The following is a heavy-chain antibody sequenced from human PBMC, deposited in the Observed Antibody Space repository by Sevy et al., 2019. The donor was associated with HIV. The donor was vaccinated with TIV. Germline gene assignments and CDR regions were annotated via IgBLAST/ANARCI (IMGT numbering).Heavy chain of an antibody. CDR3: AREGNRERQTIPLDS. CDR2: ISNSGSTT. CDR1: GFRFNYHN. J-gene: IGHJ4*02. V-gene: IGHV3-48*02. Sequence: GGSLRLSCAASGFRFNYHNMNWVRQAPGKGLEWISYISNSGSTTYLEDSVRGRFTISRDNAKNSLFLEMDNLTDEDTAVYYCAREGNRERQTIPLDSWGRGIQVTVSS. D-gene: IGHD6-25*01.